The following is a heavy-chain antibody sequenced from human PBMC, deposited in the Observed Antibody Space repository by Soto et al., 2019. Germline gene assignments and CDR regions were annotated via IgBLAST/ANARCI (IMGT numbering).Heavy chain of an antibody. CDR1: GFTFSSYG. CDR3: VGGYYFGDY. J-gene: IGHJ4*02. V-gene: IGHV3-30*03. CDR2: ISSDGSNK. Sequence: QVQLVESGGGVVQPGRSLRLSCAASGFTFSSYGMHWVRQAPGKGLEWVAVISSDGSNKYYADSVKGRFTISRDSSKNTLYLQMNSLRAEDTAVYYCVGGYYFGDYWGQGTLVTVSS. D-gene: IGHD3-22*01.